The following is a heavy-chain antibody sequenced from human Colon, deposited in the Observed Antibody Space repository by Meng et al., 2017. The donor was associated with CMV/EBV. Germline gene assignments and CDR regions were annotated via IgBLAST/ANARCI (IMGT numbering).Heavy chain of an antibody. J-gene: IGHJ4*02. D-gene: IGHD5-24*01. CDR3: DGSDY. CDR1: GFAFSTFA. V-gene: IGHV3-23*01. Sequence: GESLKIYCEASGFAFSTFAMSWARQAPGKGLEWVSTISSSAHRTHYADSVRGRFTISRDNSKNKLYLQMNSLRAEDTAIYYCDGSDYWGQGTAVTVSS. CDR2: ISSSAHRT.